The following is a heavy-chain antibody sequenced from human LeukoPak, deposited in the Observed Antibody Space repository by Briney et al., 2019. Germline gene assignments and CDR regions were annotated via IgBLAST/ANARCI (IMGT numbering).Heavy chain of an antibody. CDR2: ISPNSGGT. J-gene: IGHJ3*02. V-gene: IGHV1-2*02. CDR1: GYAFTGFF. CDR3: ARDGNFDI. D-gene: IGHD4-23*01. Sequence: ASVKLSCTASGYAFTGFFMHWVRQAPGQGLEWVGWISPNSGGTNYAQKFQGRVTMTRDTSISTAYMELNRLTSDDTAVYYCARDGNFDIWGQGTVVTVSS.